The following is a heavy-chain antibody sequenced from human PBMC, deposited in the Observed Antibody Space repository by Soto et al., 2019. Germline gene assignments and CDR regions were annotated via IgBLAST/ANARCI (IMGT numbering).Heavy chain of an antibody. J-gene: IGHJ5*02. CDR3: ARDIGYDYGDFLGGFDP. Sequence: PSETLSLTCAISGASISSGGYSWSWIRQPPGKGLEWIGNIYHSGSTYYNPSLKSRVTISLDSSKNRFSLKLSSVTAADTAVYYCARDIGYDYGDFLGGFDPWGQGTLVTVSS. CDR2: IYHSGST. D-gene: IGHD4-17*01. CDR1: GASISSGGYS. V-gene: IGHV4-30-2*01.